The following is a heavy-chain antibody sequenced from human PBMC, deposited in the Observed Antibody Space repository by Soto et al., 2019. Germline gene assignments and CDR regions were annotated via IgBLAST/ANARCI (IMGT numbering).Heavy chain of an antibody. Sequence: ESGGGLVQPGGSLRLSCAASGFTLSSYNMNWVRQAPGKGLEWVSHISSITSTIYYAGSVKGRFTISRDNAKNSLILQMNSLRVEDTAVYYCARGNSGFDQWGQGTLVTVSS. CDR3: ARGNSGFDQ. J-gene: IGHJ4*02. CDR2: ISSITSTI. D-gene: IGHD6-19*01. V-gene: IGHV3-48*01. CDR1: GFTLSSYN.